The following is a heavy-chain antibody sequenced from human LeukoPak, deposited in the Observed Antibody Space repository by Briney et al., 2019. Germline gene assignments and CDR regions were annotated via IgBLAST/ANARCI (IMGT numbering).Heavy chain of an antibody. J-gene: IGHJ4*02. CDR3: AGTSSGDSRVFHY. V-gene: IGHV1-46*01. D-gene: IGHD2-15*01. Sequence: ASVKVSCKASGYTFTSYYIHWVRQAPGQGLEWMGIINPSGGGTTYAQKFQGRVTMARDTSTSTVYMELSSLRSEDTAVYYCAGTSSGDSRVFHYWGQGTLVTVSS. CDR1: GYTFTSYY. CDR2: INPSGGGT.